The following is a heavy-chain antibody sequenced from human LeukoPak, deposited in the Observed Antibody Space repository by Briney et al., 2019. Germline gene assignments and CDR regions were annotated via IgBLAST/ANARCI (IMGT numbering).Heavy chain of an antibody. V-gene: IGHV4-39*07. CDR1: GGSISSSSYY. D-gene: IGHD3-22*01. CDR2: IYYSRST. J-gene: IGHJ4*02. Sequence: SETLSLTCTVSGGSISSSSYYWGWIRQPPGKGLEWIGSIYYSRSTYYNPSLKSRVTISVDTSKNQFSLKLSSVTAADTAVYYCARERYYDSSGYIDYWGQGTLVTVSS. CDR3: ARERYYDSSGYIDY.